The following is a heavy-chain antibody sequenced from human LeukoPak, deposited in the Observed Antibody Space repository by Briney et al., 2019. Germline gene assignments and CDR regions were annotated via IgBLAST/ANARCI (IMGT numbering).Heavy chain of an antibody. J-gene: IGHJ4*02. Sequence: GGSLRLSCAASGFTFTDYWMSWIRQAPGMGLEWVSSISSSSSYIFYADSVKGRFTISRDNSKNTLYLQMNSLRAEDTAVYYCASTASLELGGVWFGINRYFDYWGQGTLVTVSS. D-gene: IGHD3-10*01. V-gene: IGHV3-11*03. CDR3: ASTASLELGGVWFGINRYFDY. CDR1: GFTFTDYW. CDR2: ISSSSSYI.